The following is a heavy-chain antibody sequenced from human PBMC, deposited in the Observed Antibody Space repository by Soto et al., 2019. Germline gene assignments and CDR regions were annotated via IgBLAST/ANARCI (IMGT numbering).Heavy chain of an antibody. Sequence: SETLSLTCSVSGGSISSTGYYWVWIRLPPGKGLEWIGSIYNSGSTYYNPSLKSRVTISVDTSKNLFSLRLSSVTAADTAVYYCARGRTTMTVSFSSRGGNWFDPWGQGTLVTVS. CDR3: ARGRTTMTVSFSSRGGNWFDP. D-gene: IGHD3-22*01. CDR2: IYNSGST. CDR1: GGSISSTGYY. V-gene: IGHV4-39*01. J-gene: IGHJ5*02.